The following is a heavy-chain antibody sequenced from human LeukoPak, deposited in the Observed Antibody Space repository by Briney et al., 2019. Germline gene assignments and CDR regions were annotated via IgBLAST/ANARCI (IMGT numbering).Heavy chain of an antibody. Sequence: ASVTVSCTASGYTFTDYYIHWVRQAPGQGLEWMGRINPNSGGTNYAQKFQGWVTMTRDTSISTAYMELSRLRSDDTAVYYCARRGSSSSPYYYGMDVWGQGTTVTVSS. CDR3: ARRGSSSSPYYYGMDV. CDR1: GYTFTDYY. CDR2: INPNSGGT. J-gene: IGHJ6*02. D-gene: IGHD6-6*01. V-gene: IGHV1-2*04.